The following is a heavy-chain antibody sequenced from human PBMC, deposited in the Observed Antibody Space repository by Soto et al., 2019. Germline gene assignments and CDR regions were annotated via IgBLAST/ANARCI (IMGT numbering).Heavy chain of an antibody. CDR3: ARHFSSSTSRYDY. Sequence: PLRHSCAAAGFTFSSYAMHWVRQAPGKGLEWVAVISYDGSNKYYADSVKGRFTISADKSINTAYLQWSSLKASDTAMYYCARHFSSSTSRYDYWGQGTLVTVSS. CDR1: GFTFSSYA. D-gene: IGHD2-2*01. CDR2: ISYDGSNK. J-gene: IGHJ4*02. V-gene: IGHV3-30-3*01.